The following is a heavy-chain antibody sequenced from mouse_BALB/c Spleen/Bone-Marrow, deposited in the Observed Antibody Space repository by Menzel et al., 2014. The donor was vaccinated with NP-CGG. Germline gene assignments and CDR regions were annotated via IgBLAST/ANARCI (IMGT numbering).Heavy chain of an antibody. V-gene: IGHV14-3*02. CDR2: IDPANGNT. CDR3: ARYGNYCYAMDY. CDR1: GFNIKDTY. D-gene: IGHD2-1*01. J-gene: IGHJ4*01. Sequence: VQLQQPGAELVKPGASVELSCTASGFNIKDTYMHWVKQRPEQGLEWIGRIDPANGNTKYDPKFQGKATITADTSSNTAYLQLSSLTSEDTAVYYCARYGNYCYAMDYWGQGTSVTVSS.